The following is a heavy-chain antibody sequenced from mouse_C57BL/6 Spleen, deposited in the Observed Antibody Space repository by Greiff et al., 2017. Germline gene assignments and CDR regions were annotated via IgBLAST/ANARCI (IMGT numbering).Heavy chain of an antibody. D-gene: IGHD2-4*01. CDR3: ARSYDYDGGYFDY. CDR2: ISSGSSTI. Sequence: EVKVEESGGGLVKPGGSLKLSCAASGFTFSDYGMHWVRQAPEKGLEWVAYISSGSSTIYYADTVKGRFTISRDNAKNTLFLQMTSLRSEDTAMYYCARSYDYDGGYFDYWGQGTTLTVSS. CDR1: GFTFSDYG. V-gene: IGHV5-17*01. J-gene: IGHJ2*01.